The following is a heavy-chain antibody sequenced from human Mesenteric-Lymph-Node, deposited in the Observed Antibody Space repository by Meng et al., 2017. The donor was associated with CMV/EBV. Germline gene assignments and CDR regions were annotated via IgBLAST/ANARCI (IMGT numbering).Heavy chain of an antibody. CDR2: IYYNGNT. Sequence: LTWTVSCSIIGTSGYYSDWVRQTPGEGLEWIETIYYNGNTYYDPSLKSRVTISVDTSKNQFSLKLNSVTAADTAVYYCARGNYYHSSNWGQGTLVTVSS. CDR3: ARGNYYHSSN. J-gene: IGHJ4*02. V-gene: IGHV4-39*01. CDR1: CSIIGTSGYY. D-gene: IGHD3-22*01.